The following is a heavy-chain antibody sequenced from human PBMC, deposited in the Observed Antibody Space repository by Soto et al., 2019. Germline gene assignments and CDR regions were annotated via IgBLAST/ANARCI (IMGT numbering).Heavy chain of an antibody. CDR1: GGSISSSSYY. D-gene: IGHD5-18*01. CDR2: IYYSGST. Sequence: SETLSLTCTVSGGSISSSSYYWGWIRQPPGKGLEWIGSIYYSGSTYYNPSLKSRVTISVDTSKNQFSLKLSSVTAADTAVYYCARTPAGLLGFDPRGQGTLVTVSS. V-gene: IGHV4-39*01. J-gene: IGHJ5*02. CDR3: ARTPAGLLGFDP.